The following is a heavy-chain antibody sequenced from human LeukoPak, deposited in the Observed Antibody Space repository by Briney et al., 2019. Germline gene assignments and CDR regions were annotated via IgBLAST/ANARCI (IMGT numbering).Heavy chain of an antibody. CDR3: ANDPMKSWYSNPSNFSDY. CDR2: ISGSGGST. Sequence: QSGGSLRLSCAASGFTFSSYAMSWVRQAPGKGLEWVSAISGSGGSTYYADSVKGRFTISRDNSKNTLYLQMNSLRAEDTAVYYCANDPMKSWYSNPSNFSDYWGQGTLVTVSS. V-gene: IGHV3-23*01. J-gene: IGHJ4*02. D-gene: IGHD6-13*01. CDR1: GFTFSSYA.